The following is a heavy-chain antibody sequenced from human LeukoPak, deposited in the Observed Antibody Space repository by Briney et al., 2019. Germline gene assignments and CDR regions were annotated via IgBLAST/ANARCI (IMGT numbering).Heavy chain of an antibody. CDR2: IWYDGSNK. J-gene: IGHJ4*02. CDR3: ARGQRACVNWNYGPFDY. V-gene: IGHV3-33*01. Sequence: PGRSLRLSCAASGFTFSSYGMHWVRQAPGKGLEWVAVIWYDGSNKYYADSVKGRFTISRDNSKNTLYLQMNSLRAEDTAVYYCARGQRACVNWNYGPFDYWGQGTLVTVSS. D-gene: IGHD1-7*01. CDR1: GFTFSSYG.